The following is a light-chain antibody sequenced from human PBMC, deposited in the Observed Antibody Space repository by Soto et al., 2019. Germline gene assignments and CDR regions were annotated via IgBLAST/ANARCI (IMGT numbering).Light chain of an antibody. J-gene: IGLJ1*01. CDR3: CSYEASSTYF. CDR2: EGS. V-gene: IGLV2-23*01. CDR1: SSDVGTYNL. Sequence: QSALTQPASVSGSPGQSITISCTGTSSDVGTYNLVSWYQHHPGKAPKLMIYEGSKRPSGVSNHFSGSKSGNTASLTISGLQAEDEADYYCCSYEASSTYFVGTGTKLTVL.